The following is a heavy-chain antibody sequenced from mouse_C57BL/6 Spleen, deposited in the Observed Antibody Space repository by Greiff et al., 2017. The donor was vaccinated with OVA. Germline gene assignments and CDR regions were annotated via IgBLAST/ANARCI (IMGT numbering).Heavy chain of an antibody. CDR3: AREMAYCSNDFYAMDY. CDR2: INPGSGGT. CDR1: GYAFTNYM. V-gene: IGHV1-54*01. Sequence: QVQLQQSGAELVRPGTSVKVSCKASGYAFTNYMIEWVKQRPGQGLEWIGVINPGSGGTNYNEKFKGKATLTADKSSSTAYMQLSSLTSEDSAVYVCAREMAYCSNDFYAMDYWGQGTSVTVSS. J-gene: IGHJ4*01. D-gene: IGHD2-5*01.